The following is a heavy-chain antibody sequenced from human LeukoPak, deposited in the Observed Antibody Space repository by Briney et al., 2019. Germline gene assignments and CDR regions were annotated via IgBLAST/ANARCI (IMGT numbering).Heavy chain of an antibody. CDR1: GGTFSSYA. Sequence: SVKVSCKASGGTFSSYAISWVRQAPGQGLEWMGGIIPIFGTANYAQKFQGRVTSTVDESTSTAYMELSSLRSEDTAVYYCARDSAKYGSGSYYRYYFDCWGQGTLVTVSS. CDR3: ARDSAKYGSGSYYRYYFDC. CDR2: IIPIFGTA. D-gene: IGHD3-10*01. J-gene: IGHJ4*02. V-gene: IGHV1-69*01.